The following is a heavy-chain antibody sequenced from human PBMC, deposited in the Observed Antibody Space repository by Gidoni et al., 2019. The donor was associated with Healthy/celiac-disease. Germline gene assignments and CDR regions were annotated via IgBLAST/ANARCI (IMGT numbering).Heavy chain of an antibody. D-gene: IGHD3-10*01. V-gene: IGHV3-30*04. CDR3: AREWGITMVQGVSRYFDY. Sequence: QVQLVESGGGVVQPGRSLRLSCAASGFTFSSYARHWVRQAPGKGREWVAVISYDGSNKYYADAVKGRFTISRDKSKNTLYLQMNSLRAEDTAVYYCAREWGITMVQGVSRYFDYWGQGTLVTVSS. CDR1: GFTFSSYA. CDR2: ISYDGSNK. J-gene: IGHJ4*02.